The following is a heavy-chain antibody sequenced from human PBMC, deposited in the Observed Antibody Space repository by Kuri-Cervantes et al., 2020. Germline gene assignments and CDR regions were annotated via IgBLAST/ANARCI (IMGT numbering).Heavy chain of an antibody. D-gene: IGHD6-19*01. CDR3: ARDGRIAVAGVTYDAFDI. V-gene: IGHV3-53*05. CDR1: GFTVSSNY. J-gene: IGHJ3*02. CDR2: ISGSGGST. Sequence: GGSLRLSCAASGFTVSSNYMRWVRQAPGKGLEWVSAISGSGGSTYYADSVKGRFTISRDNAKNSLYLQMNSLRAEDTALYYCARDGRIAVAGVTYDAFDIWGQGTMVTVSS.